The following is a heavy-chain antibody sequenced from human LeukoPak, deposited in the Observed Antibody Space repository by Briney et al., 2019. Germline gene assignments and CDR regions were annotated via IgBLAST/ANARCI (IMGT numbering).Heavy chain of an antibody. J-gene: IGHJ5*02. CDR1: GGSISSSSYY. CDR3: ARDAVRGYSSGWYVGSWFDP. V-gene: IGHV4-39*07. Sequence: SETLSLTCTVSGGSISSSSYYWGWIRQPPGKGLEWIGSIYYSGSTYYNPSLKSRVTISVDTSQNQFSLKLSSVTAADTAVYYCARDAVRGYSSGWYVGSWFDPWGQGTLVTVSS. D-gene: IGHD6-19*01. CDR2: IYYSGST.